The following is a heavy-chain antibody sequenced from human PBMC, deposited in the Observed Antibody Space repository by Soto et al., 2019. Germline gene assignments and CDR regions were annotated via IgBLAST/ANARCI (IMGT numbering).Heavy chain of an antibody. Sequence: ASVKVSCKASGCTFTRYDIIWLRQATGKELEWMGWMKPNGGNTGYAHTVQGRVTITRNTSKSTVYMEMSSLRAEDTAVYYCARVGLGLTYSSTLSADYWGQGTLVTVSS. D-gene: IGHD6-6*01. CDR2: MKPNGGNT. CDR3: ARVGLGLTYSSTLSADY. CDR1: GCTFTRYD. V-gene: IGHV1-8*01. J-gene: IGHJ4*02.